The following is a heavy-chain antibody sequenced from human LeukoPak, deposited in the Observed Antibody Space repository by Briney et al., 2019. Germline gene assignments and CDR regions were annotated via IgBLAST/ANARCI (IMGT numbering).Heavy chain of an antibody. CDR2: ISGSGGST. Sequence: PGGSLRLSCAASGFTFDDYAMHWVRQAPGKGLEWVSSISGSGGSTYYADPVKGRFTISRDKSKNTLYLQMNSLRAEDTAVYYCAKESAYSSSWPRAFDIWGQGTMVTVSS. D-gene: IGHD6-13*01. J-gene: IGHJ3*02. V-gene: IGHV3-23*01. CDR3: AKESAYSSSWPRAFDI. CDR1: GFTFDDYA.